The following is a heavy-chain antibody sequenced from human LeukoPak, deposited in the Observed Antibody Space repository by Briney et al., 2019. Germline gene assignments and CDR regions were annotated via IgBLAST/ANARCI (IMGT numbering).Heavy chain of an antibody. V-gene: IGHV1-8*01. D-gene: IGHD1-14*01. Sequence: VASVKVSCKASGYTFTNYDINWVRQATGQGLEWMGWMSPNNGHTGYAQKFQGRVTMTRNTSISTAYMELSSLRPEDTAVYYCASNAGRDEYDYNYYGMDVWGRGTTVTVSS. CDR1: GYTFTNYD. CDR2: MSPNNGHT. J-gene: IGHJ6*02. CDR3: ASNAGRDEYDYNYYGMDV.